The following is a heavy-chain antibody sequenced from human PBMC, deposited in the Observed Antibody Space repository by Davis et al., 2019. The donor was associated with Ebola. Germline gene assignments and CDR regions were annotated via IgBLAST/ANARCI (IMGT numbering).Heavy chain of an antibody. Sequence: ASVKVSCKASGYTFTSYGISWVRQAPGQGLEWMGWISAYNGNTNYAQKLQGRVTMTTDTSTSTAYMELRSLRSDDTAVYYCARSLYSSSWSPFDPWGQGTLVTVSS. D-gene: IGHD6-13*01. CDR3: ARSLYSSSWSPFDP. CDR2: ISAYNGNT. CDR1: GYTFTSYG. V-gene: IGHV1-18*01. J-gene: IGHJ5*02.